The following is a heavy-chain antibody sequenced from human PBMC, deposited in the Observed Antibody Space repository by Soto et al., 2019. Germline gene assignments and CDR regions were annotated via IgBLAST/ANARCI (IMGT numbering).Heavy chain of an antibody. CDR3: TRFSMDSSSGWFDP. Sequence: EVQLVESGGDLVQPGGSLKVSCAASGFTFSGSAIHWVRQASGKGLEWVGRIRSKVNTYATAYAASVKGRFSISRDDSKNTAYLEMNSLKTEDTAMYYCTRFSMDSSSGWFDPWGQGTLVAVSS. CDR1: GFTFSGSA. D-gene: IGHD6-6*01. J-gene: IGHJ5*02. V-gene: IGHV3-73*02. CDR2: IRSKVNTYAT.